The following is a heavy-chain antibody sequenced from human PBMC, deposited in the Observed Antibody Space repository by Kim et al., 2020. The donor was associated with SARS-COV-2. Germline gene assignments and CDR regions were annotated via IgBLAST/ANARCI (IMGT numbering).Heavy chain of an antibody. D-gene: IGHD3-22*01. Sequence: SRVTISVDTSKNQFSLKLSSVTAADTAVYYCAIHPRDYYDSSGYPYDFDYWGQGTLVTVSS. J-gene: IGHJ4*02. V-gene: IGHV4-59*08. CDR3: AIHPRDYYDSSGYPYDFDY.